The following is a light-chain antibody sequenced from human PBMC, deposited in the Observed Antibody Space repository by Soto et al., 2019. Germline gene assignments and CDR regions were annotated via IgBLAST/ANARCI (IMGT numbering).Light chain of an antibody. Sequence: EIVLTQSPGTLSLSAGERLTLSCRASQTVSSSYLAWYQQKPGQAPRLLVYGASSRATGIPDRFSGSGSGTDFTLTISTLEPEDFAVYYCQQYGSSPFTFGPGTKVNIK. CDR1: QTVSSSY. J-gene: IGKJ3*01. CDR2: GAS. CDR3: QQYGSSPFT. V-gene: IGKV3-20*01.